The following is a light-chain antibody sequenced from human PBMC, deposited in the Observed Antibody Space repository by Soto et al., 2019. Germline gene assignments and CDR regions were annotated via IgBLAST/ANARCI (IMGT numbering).Light chain of an antibody. Sequence: EIVLTQSPGTLSLSPGERATLSCRASQSVSSSYLAWYQQKPGQAPRLLIYGASSRATGIPDRFSGSGSGTDFTLTISNLQPEDFATYYCQQSYSTLPITFGQGTRLEIK. V-gene: IGKV3-20*01. CDR2: GAS. CDR1: QSVSSSY. J-gene: IGKJ5*01. CDR3: QQSYSTLPIT.